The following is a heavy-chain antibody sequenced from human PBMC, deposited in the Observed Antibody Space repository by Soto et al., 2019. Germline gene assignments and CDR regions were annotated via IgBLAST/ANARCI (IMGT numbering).Heavy chain of an antibody. CDR3: ARDYSSSVYLGAFDI. V-gene: IGHV3-48*02. CDR1: GFTFSSYS. CDR2: ISSSSSTI. J-gene: IGHJ3*02. Sequence: GGSLRLSCAASGFTFSSYSMNWVRQAPGKGLEWVSNISSSSSTIYYADSVKGRFTISRDNAKNSLYLQMNSLRDEDTALYYCARDYSSSVYLGAFDIWGQGTMVTVSS. D-gene: IGHD6-13*01.